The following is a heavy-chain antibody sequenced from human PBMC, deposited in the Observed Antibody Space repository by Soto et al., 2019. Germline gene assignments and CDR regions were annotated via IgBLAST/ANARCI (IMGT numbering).Heavy chain of an antibody. V-gene: IGHV1-46*03. CDR3: ARGHCSSTSCYGLDAFDI. J-gene: IGHJ3*02. Sequence: QVQLVQSGAEVKKPGASVKISCKASGYTFTSYYIHWVRQAPGQGLEWMGIINPSGGSTSYAQKFQGRVTMTRDTSTCTVYMELSSLRSEDTAVYYCARGHCSSTSCYGLDAFDIWGQGTMVTVSS. D-gene: IGHD2-2*01. CDR2: INPSGGST. CDR1: GYTFTSYY.